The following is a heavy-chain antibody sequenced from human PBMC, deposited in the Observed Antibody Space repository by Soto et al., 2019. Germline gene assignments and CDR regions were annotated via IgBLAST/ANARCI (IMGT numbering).Heavy chain of an antibody. CDR3: ARDNYGGNSARFDP. Sequence: SETLSLTCAVSGGSISSGGYSWSWIRQPPGKGLEWIGYIYHSGSTYYNPSLKSRVTISVDTSKNQFSLKLSSVTAADTAVYYCARDNYGGNSARFDPWGQGTLVTVSS. D-gene: IGHD4-17*01. CDR1: GGSISSGGYS. CDR2: IYHSGST. J-gene: IGHJ5*02. V-gene: IGHV4-30-2*05.